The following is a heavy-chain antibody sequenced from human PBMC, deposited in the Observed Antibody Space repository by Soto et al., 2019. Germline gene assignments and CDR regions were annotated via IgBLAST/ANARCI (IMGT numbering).Heavy chain of an antibody. Sequence: PSETLSLTCTVSGGSVSSGSYFWSWIRQPPEKRLEWIGYIYYTGSTNYNPSLKSRVTMSVDTSKNQFSFTLNSVTAEVTAVYYCARDIRGYSRAIVYWGQGILVTV. V-gene: IGHV4-61*01. CDR3: ARDIRGYSRAIVY. J-gene: IGHJ4*02. CDR2: IYYTGST. CDR1: GGSVSSGSYF. D-gene: IGHD5-18*01.